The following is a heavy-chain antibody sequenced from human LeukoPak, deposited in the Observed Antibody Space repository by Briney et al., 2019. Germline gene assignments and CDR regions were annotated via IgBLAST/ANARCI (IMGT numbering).Heavy chain of an antibody. CDR3: AREWDYDILTGYYKGAFDI. Sequence: GGSLRLSCAASGFTFSSYWMSWVRQAPGKGLEWVANIKQDGSEKYYVDSVKGRFTISRDNAKNSLYLQMNSLRAEGTAVYYCAREWDYDILTGYYKGAFDIWGQGTMVTVSS. J-gene: IGHJ3*02. CDR2: IKQDGSEK. D-gene: IGHD3-9*01. V-gene: IGHV3-7*01. CDR1: GFTFSSYW.